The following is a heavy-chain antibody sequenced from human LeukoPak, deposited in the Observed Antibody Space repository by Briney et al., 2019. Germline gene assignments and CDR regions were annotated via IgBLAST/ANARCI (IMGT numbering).Heavy chain of an antibody. CDR2: ISTGSSYI. V-gene: IGHV3-21*04. Sequence: GGSLRLSCAASGFTFSSYSINWVRQAPGKGLEWVSSISTGSSYIYYADSVKGRFTISRDNSKNTLYLQMNSLRAEDTAVYYCAKDLKGYSSSCLDYWGQGTLVTVSA. D-gene: IGHD6-13*01. CDR3: AKDLKGYSSSCLDY. CDR1: GFTFSSYS. J-gene: IGHJ4*02.